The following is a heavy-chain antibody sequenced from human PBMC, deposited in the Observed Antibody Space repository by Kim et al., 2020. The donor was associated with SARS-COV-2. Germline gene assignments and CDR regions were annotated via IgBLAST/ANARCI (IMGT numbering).Heavy chain of an antibody. J-gene: IGHJ5*02. CDR3: ARDRKYSSSWYRFDP. CDR1: GGTFSSYT. CDR2: IIPILGIA. Sequence: SVKVSCKASGGTFSSYTISWVRQAPGQGLEWMGRIIPILGIANYAQKFQGRVTITADKSTSTAYMELSSLRSEDTAVYYCARDRKYSSSWYRFDPWGQGTLVTVSS. V-gene: IGHV1-69*04. D-gene: IGHD6-13*01.